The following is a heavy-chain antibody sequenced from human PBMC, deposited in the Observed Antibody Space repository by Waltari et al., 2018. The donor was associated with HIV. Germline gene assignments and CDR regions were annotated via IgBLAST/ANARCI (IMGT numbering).Heavy chain of an antibody. D-gene: IGHD6-19*01. CDR3: ARYSSAWTGFDY. CDR1: GGSIRNYY. CDR2: IYYTGST. V-gene: IGHV4-59*01. J-gene: IGHJ4*02. Sequence: QVQLQESGPGLVKPSETLSLICTVSGGSIRNYYLGWIRQPPGKGLEWIGYIYYTGSTDYNPSLKSRVTISVDTSKNQFSLKLTSVTAADTAQYYCARYSSAWTGFDYWGQGTLVTVSS.